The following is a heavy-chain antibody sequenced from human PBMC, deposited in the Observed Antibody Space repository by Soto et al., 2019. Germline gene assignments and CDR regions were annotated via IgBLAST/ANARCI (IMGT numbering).Heavy chain of an antibody. CDR2: ISAYNGNT. J-gene: IGHJ4*02. D-gene: IGHD2-2*01. CDR3: ARAPAVVPAAISRFYAGDY. V-gene: IGHV1-18*01. CDR1: GYTFTSYG. Sequence: ASVKVSCKASGYTFTSYGISWVRQAPGQGLEWMGWISAYNGNTNYAQKLQGRVTMTTDTSTSTAYMELRSLRSDDTAVYYCARAPAVVPAAISRFYAGDYWGQGTLVTVSS.